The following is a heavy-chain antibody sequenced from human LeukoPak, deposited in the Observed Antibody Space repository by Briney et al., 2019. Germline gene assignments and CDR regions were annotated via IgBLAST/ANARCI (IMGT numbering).Heavy chain of an antibody. V-gene: IGHV4-4*02. CDR3: ARIMGRGYCTSTSCRGDWFDP. CDR2: IYHSGST. CDR1: GASISSSNW. D-gene: IGHD2-2*01. J-gene: IGHJ5*02. Sequence: SGTLSLTCAVFGASISSSNWWTWVRQPPGKGLEWIGEIYHSGSTNYNPSLKSRVTISVDKSKNQFSLKLSSVTAADTAVYYCARIMGRGYCTSTSCRGDWFDPWGQGTLVTVSS.